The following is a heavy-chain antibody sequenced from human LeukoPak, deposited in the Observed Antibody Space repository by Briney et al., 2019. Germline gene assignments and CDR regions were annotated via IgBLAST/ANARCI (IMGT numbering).Heavy chain of an antibody. D-gene: IGHD3-22*01. J-gene: IGHJ4*02. CDR3: AREIMGHYYDSSGYYHIDY. CDR1: RYTFTNYG. CDR2: ISAYNGNT. Sequence: ASVKVSCMPSRYTFTNYGISWVRQAPGQRLEWMGWISAYNGNTNYAQKLQGRVTMTTDTSTHTAYMELRGLRSDDTAVYYCAREIMGHYYDSSGYYHIDYWGQGTLVTVSS. V-gene: IGHV1-18*01.